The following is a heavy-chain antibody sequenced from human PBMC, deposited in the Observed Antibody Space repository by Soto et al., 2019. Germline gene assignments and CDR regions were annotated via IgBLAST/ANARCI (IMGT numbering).Heavy chain of an antibody. V-gene: IGHV2-5*02. J-gene: IGHJ4*02. Sequence: QITLKESGPTLVKPTQTLPLTCTFSGFSLSTSGVGVGWIRQPPGKALEWLALIYWDDDKRYSPSLKSRLTITKDTSKNQVVLTMTNMDPVDTATYYCAHSSPTALIRAEFDYWGQGTLVTVSS. CDR3: AHSSPTALIRAEFDY. D-gene: IGHD5-18*01. CDR2: IYWDDDK. CDR1: GFSLSTSGVG.